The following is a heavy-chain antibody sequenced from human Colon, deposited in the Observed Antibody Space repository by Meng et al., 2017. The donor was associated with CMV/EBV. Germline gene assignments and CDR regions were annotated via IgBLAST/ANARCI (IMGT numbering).Heavy chain of an antibody. Sequence: VELGQSGAGVKKPGASVTVSSNTSGYTFTGYFIFWVRQAPGQGLEWMGSLNPNSGDTNSAQKFHGRLTMTRDTSIHTAYMELGSLRSDDTAVYYCATISGGDFDFWGQGTLVTVSS. CDR3: ATISGGDFDF. CDR1: GYTFTGYF. CDR2: LNPNSGDT. J-gene: IGHJ4*02. D-gene: IGHD3-10*01. V-gene: IGHV1-2*02.